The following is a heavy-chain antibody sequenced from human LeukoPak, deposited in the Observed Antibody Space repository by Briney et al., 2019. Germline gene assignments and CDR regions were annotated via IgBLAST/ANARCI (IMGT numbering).Heavy chain of an antibody. Sequence: GGSLGLSCAASGFTFSSYWMSWVRQAPGKGLEWVANIKQDGSEKYYVDSVKGRFTISRDNAKNSQYLQMNSLRAEDTAVYYCARVDNGGYYPYYHYYDLDVWGQGTTVTVSS. J-gene: IGHJ6*02. D-gene: IGHD3-22*01. CDR1: GFTFSSYW. V-gene: IGHV3-7*04. CDR3: ARVDNGGYYPYYHYYDLDV. CDR2: IKQDGSEK.